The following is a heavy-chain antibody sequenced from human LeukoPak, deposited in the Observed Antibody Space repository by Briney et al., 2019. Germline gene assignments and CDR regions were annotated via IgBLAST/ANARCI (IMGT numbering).Heavy chain of an antibody. J-gene: IGHJ4*02. CDR3: ASGSAPKQLDY. D-gene: IGHD1/OR15-1a*01. CDR1: GGSISCYY. V-gene: IGHV4-59*01. CDR2: TYYSGST. Sequence: PSETLSLTCTVSGGSISCYYWSWIRQPPGKGLEWIGYTYYSGSTNYNPSLKSRVTISVDTSKNQFSLKLSSVTAADTAVYYCASGSAPKQLDYWGQGTLVTVSS.